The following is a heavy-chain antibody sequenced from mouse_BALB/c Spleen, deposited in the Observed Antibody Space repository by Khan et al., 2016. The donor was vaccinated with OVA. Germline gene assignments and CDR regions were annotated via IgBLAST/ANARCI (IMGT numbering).Heavy chain of an antibody. Sequence: VQLQQPGPSLVKPSQTLSLTCSVTGDSITSGYWSWIRKFPGNKLEYMGYMIYTGYTYYNPSLKSRISITRHTSKNQHYLQLNSVTTEDTATYYCARSTYRYAFVYWGQGTLVTVSA. D-gene: IGHD2-14*01. CDR2: MIYTGYT. CDR1: GDSITSGY. CDR3: ARSTYRYAFVY. J-gene: IGHJ3*01. V-gene: IGHV3-8*02.